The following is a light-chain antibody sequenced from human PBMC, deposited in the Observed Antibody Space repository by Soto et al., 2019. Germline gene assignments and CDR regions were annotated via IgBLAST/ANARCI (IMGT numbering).Light chain of an antibody. Sequence: DIVMTQSPLSMPVTPGEPSSISCRSSQSPLHSNGYIYLDWYLQKPGQSPQLLIYLGSNRASGVPDRFSGSGSGTDFTLQISRVEAGDVGVYYCMQALQNWTFGQGTKVQIK. V-gene: IGKV2-28*01. CDR2: LGS. CDR1: QSPLHSNGYIY. J-gene: IGKJ1*01. CDR3: MQALQNWT.